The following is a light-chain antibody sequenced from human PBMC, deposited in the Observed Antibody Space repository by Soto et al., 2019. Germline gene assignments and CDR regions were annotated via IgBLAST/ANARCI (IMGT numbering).Light chain of an antibody. V-gene: IGKV3-11*01. CDR1: PSVSSY. J-gene: IGKJ1*01. CDR3: QQRSNWPVT. CDR2: DAS. Sequence: EIVLTQSPGTLSLSPGERATLACTASPSVSSYLAWYQQKPVQAPRLILYDASTRATGISARFSGSGSGPDFTLTISSLETEEFAVYDGQQRSNWPVTFGQGTRVEVK.